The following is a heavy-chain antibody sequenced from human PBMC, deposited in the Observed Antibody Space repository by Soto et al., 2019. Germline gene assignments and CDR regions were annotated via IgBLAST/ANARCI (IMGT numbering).Heavy chain of an antibody. CDR2: IYHSGST. V-gene: IGHV4-4*02. D-gene: IGHD3-16*02. CDR1: GGSISSSNW. Sequence: QVQLQESGPGLVKPSGTLSLTCAVSGGSISSSNWWSWVRQPPGKGLEWIGEIYHSGSTNYNPSLKSRVNISVDKSKNQFSLKLSSVTAADTAVYYCARGTLYDYVWGSYRYRWYFDLWGRGTLVTVSS. J-gene: IGHJ2*01. CDR3: ARGTLYDYVWGSYRYRWYFDL.